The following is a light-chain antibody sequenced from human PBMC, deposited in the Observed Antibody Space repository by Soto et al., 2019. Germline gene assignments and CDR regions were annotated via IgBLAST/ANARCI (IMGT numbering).Light chain of an antibody. V-gene: IGKV3-15*01. J-gene: IGKJ1*01. CDR1: QSVSSN. CDR2: GAS. Sequence: EIVMTQSPATLSVSPGERDTLSCRASQSVSSNLAWYQQKPGQAPRLLIYGASTRATGIPARFSGSGSVTEFTLTISSLQSEDFAVYYCQQYNNWPPWTFGQGTKVDIK. CDR3: QQYNNWPPWT.